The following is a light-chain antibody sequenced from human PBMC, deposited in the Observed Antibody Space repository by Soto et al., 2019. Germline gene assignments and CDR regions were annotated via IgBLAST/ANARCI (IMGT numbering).Light chain of an antibody. Sequence: EIVMTQSPATLSVSPGERATLSCRASQSVSSNLAWYQQKPGQAPRLLIYGASTRATGIPARFSGSGSGTDFTLTISRLQSEDFAVFYCQQYDNLAITFGQGTRLEMK. CDR2: GAS. V-gene: IGKV3-15*01. J-gene: IGKJ5*01. CDR1: QSVSSN. CDR3: QQYDNLAIT.